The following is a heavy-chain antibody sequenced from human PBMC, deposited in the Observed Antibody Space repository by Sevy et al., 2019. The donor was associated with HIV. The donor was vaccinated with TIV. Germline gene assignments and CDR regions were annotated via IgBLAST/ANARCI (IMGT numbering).Heavy chain of an antibody. D-gene: IGHD3-22*01. CDR2: ISGSGSRT. V-gene: IGHV3-23*01. J-gene: IGHJ6*03. CDR1: GFSFDSYG. Sequence: GGSLRLSCAVSGFSFDSYGMTWVRQAPGKGLEWVSGISGSGSRTYYADSVKGRFNISRDNSKNKLDLQMNSLRSEDTAIYYGAKVGGGHYDPDEIGYYFYYYNMDVWGKGTTVTVSS. CDR3: AKVGGGHYDPDEIGYYFYYYNMDV.